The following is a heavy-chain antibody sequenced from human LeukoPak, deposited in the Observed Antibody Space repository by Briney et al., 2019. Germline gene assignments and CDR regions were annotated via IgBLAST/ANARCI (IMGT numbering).Heavy chain of an antibody. CDR1: GYSFTSYW. V-gene: IGHV5-51*01. CDR2: IYPGDSDT. J-gene: IGHJ4*02. CDR3: SASSCYFLKSFDL. D-gene: IGHD3-22*01. Sequence: GESLKISCKGSGYSFTSYWIGWVRQMPGKGLEWMGIIYPGDSDTRYSPSFQGQVTISADKSISTAYLQWSSLKASDTAMYYCSASSCYFLKSFDLWGQGTLGPVSS.